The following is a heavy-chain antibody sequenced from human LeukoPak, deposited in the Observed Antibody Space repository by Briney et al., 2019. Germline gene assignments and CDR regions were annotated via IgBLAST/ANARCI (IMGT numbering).Heavy chain of an antibody. CDR2: ISSNGGST. CDR3: ARDKNVYFDY. D-gene: IGHD1-1*01. J-gene: IGHJ4*02. Sequence: TGGSLRLSCSASGFTFSSYAMYWVRQAPGKGLEYVSAISSNGGSTYYADSVKGRFTISRDNSKNTLYLQMSSLRAEDTAVYYCARDKNVYFDYWGQGTLVTVSS. V-gene: IGHV3-64D*09. CDR1: GFTFSSYA.